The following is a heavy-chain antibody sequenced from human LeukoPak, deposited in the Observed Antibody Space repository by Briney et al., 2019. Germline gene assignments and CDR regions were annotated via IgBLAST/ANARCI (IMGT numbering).Heavy chain of an antibody. V-gene: IGHV4-61*02. J-gene: IGHJ5*02. CDR3: ARTSTLTTAFDI. Sequence: SETLSLTCSDSGGFISSGYYYRSWLRQPAGKGLEWIGRIYTGGSTNYNPSLKSRVTISMDTSKNQFSLKLTSVTAADTAMYYCARTSTLTTAFDIWGQGTLVTVSS. D-gene: IGHD4-11*01. CDR2: IYTGGST. CDR1: GGFISSGYYY.